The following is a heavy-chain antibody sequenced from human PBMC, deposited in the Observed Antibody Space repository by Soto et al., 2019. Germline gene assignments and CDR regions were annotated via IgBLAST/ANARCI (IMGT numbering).Heavy chain of an antibody. CDR3: ARGLRYRIAAAGTDWFDP. J-gene: IGHJ5*02. D-gene: IGHD6-13*01. V-gene: IGHV1-69*12. CDR2: IIPIFGTA. Sequence: QVQLVQSGAEVKKPGSSVKVSCKASGGTFSSYAISWVRQAPGQGLEWMGGIIPIFGTANYAQKFQGRVTITADESTSTAYMERSSLRSEDTAVYYCARGLRYRIAAAGTDWFDPWGQGTLVTVSS. CDR1: GGTFSSYA.